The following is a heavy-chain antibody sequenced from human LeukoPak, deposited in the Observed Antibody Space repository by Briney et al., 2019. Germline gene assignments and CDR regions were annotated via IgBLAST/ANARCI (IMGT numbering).Heavy chain of an antibody. J-gene: IGHJ4*02. D-gene: IGHD3-22*01. Sequence: GGSLRLSCAASGFTFSSYSMNCVRQAPGKGLEGVSYISSSSSTIYYADSVKGGFTISRDNSKNTLYLQMGSLRAEDMAVYYCARAVSDSSGYDFGYWGQGTLVTVSS. V-gene: IGHV3-48*01. CDR1: GFTFSSYS. CDR3: ARAVSDSSGYDFGY. CDR2: ISSSSSTI.